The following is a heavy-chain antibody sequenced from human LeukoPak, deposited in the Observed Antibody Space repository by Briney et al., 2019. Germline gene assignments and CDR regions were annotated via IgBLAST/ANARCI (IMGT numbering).Heavy chain of an antibody. J-gene: IGHJ4*02. D-gene: IGHD3-3*01. CDR1: GGXISSYY. CDR3: ARDSADYDFWSAPFDY. Sequence: PSETLSLTCTVSGGXISSYYCSWIRQPAGKGLEWIGRIYTSGSTNYNPSLKSRVTMSVDTSKNQFSLKLSSVTAADTAVYYCARDSADYDFWSAPFDYWGQGTLVTVSS. CDR2: IYTSGST. V-gene: IGHV4-4*07.